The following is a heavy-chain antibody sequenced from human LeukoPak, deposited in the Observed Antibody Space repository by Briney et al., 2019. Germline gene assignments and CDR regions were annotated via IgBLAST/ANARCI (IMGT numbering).Heavy chain of an antibody. J-gene: IGHJ4*02. Sequence: PSETLSLTCTVSGYSISSGYYWSWIRQHPGKGLEWIGYIYYTGSTYYNPSLKSRVTISVDTSKNQFSLKLSSVTAADTAVYYCARGDSSSWFYYFDYWGQGTLVTVSS. CDR3: ARGDSSSWFYYFDY. CDR1: GYSISSGYY. CDR2: IYYTGST. V-gene: IGHV4-31*03. D-gene: IGHD6-13*01.